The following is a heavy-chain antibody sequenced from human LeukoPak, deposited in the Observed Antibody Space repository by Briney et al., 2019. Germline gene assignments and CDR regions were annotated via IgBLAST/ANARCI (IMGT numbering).Heavy chain of an antibody. J-gene: IGHJ4*02. CDR2: IKQDGSEK. CDR3: ARSPGDYCSGGSCYDY. D-gene: IGHD2-15*01. CDR1: GFTFSSYW. V-gene: IGHV3-7*01. Sequence: GGSLRLSCAASGFTFSSYWMSWVRQAPGKGLEWVANIKQDGSEKYYVDSVKGRFTISRDNAKNSLYLQMNSLRAEDTAVYYCARSPGDYCSGGSCYDYWGQGTLVTVSS.